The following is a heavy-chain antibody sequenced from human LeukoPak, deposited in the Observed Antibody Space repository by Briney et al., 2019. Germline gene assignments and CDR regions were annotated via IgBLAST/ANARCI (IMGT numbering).Heavy chain of an antibody. CDR3: ARKRPLWFGDSRIDY. V-gene: IGHV4-39*01. Sequence: SETLSLTCTVSGGSISSSSYYWGWIRQPPGKGLEWIGSIYYSGSTYYNPSLKSRVTISVDTSKNQFSLKLSSVTAADTAVYYCARKRPLWFGDSRIDYWGQGTLVTVSS. CDR1: GGSISSSSYY. D-gene: IGHD3-10*01. CDR2: IYYSGST. J-gene: IGHJ4*02.